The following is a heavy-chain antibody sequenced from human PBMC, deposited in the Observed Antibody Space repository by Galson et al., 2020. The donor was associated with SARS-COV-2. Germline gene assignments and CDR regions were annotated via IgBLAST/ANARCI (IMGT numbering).Heavy chain of an antibody. CDR3: AKDYYDSSGSYYYGMDV. D-gene: IGHD3-22*01. CDR2: ISGSGGST. J-gene: IGHJ6*02. Sequence: TGGSLRLSCAASGFTFSSYAMSWVRQAPGKGLEWVSAISGSGGSTYYADSVKGRFTISRDNSKNTLYLQMNSLRAEDTAVYYCAKDYYDSSGSYYYGMDVWGQGATVTVSS. V-gene: IGHV3-23*01. CDR1: GFTFSSYA.